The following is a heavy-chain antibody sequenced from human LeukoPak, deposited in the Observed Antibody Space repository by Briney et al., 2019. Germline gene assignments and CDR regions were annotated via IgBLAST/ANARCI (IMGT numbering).Heavy chain of an antibody. V-gene: IGHV4-34*01. CDR3: ARRPLGYCSSTSCPTPYYFDY. CDR1: GGSFSGYY. Sequence: PSETLSLTCAVYGGSFSGYYWSWIRQPPGKGLEWIGEINHSGSTNYNPSLKSGVTISVDKCKNQFSLKLSSVTAADTAVYYCARRPLGYCSSTSCPTPYYFDYWGQGTLVTVSS. D-gene: IGHD2-2*01. CDR2: INHSGST. J-gene: IGHJ4*02.